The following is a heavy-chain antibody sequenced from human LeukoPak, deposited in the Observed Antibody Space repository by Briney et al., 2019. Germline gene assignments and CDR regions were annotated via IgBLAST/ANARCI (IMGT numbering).Heavy chain of an antibody. CDR1: GYTFTSYY. CDR2: INPSGGST. V-gene: IGHV1-46*01. J-gene: IGHJ5*02. Sequence: ALVKVSCKASGYTFTSYYMHWVRQAPGQGLEWMGIINPSGGSTSYAQKFQGRVTMTRDTSTSTVYMELSSLRSEDTAVYYCARDPDILTGNNWFDPWGQGTLVTVSS. CDR3: ARDPDILTGNNWFDP. D-gene: IGHD3-9*01.